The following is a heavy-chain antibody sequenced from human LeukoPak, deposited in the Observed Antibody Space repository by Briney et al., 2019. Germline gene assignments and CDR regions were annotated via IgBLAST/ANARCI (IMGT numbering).Heavy chain of an antibody. D-gene: IGHD1-14*01. CDR1: GGSISSGDYY. J-gene: IGHJ6*03. V-gene: IGHV4-30-4*08. CDR3: ARGAVSPYYYYYYIDV. Sequence: SQTLSLTCTVSGGSISSGDYYWSWIRQPPGKGLEWIGYIYYSGSTYYNPSLKSRVTISVDTSKNQFSLKLSSVTAADTAVYYCARGAVSPYYYYYYIDVWGKGTTVTVSS. CDR2: IYYSGST.